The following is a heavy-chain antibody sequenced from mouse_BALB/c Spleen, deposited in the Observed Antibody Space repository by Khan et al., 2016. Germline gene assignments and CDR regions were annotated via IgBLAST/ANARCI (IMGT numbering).Heavy chain of an antibody. Sequence: EVQLLETGGGLVQPKGSLKLSCVASGFTFNTNAMNWVRQAPGKGLEWVARIRNKSNNYATSYADSVKDRFTISRDDSQNMPYLQLNNSKDEGTAIYYLVKSSGYYFNYWGQVTLVTVSA. V-gene: IGHV10S3*01. CDR2: IRNKSNNYAT. D-gene: IGHD2-3*01. CDR1: GFTFNTNA. J-gene: IGHJ3*01. CDR3: VKSSGYYFNY.